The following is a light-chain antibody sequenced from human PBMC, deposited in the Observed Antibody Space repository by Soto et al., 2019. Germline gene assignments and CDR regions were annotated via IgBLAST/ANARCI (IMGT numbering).Light chain of an antibody. CDR2: KVS. CDR3: MQGTHGVFT. V-gene: IGKV2-30*01. J-gene: IGKJ3*01. CDR1: QSLVYSDGNTY. Sequence: DVVMTQSPLSLPVTLGQPASISCRSSQSLVYSDGNTYLNWFQQRPGQSPRRLIYKVSNRDSGVPDRFSGSGSGTDFTLKISRVEAEDVGVYYCMQGTHGVFTFGPGTKVDIK.